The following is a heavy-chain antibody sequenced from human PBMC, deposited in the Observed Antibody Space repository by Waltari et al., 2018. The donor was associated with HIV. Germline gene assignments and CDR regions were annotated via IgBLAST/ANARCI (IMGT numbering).Heavy chain of an antibody. D-gene: IGHD4-17*01. CDR3: ASRGDMTTVTPGGWFDP. CDR1: GGTSSSYA. J-gene: IGHJ5*02. CDR2: IIPIFGTA. Sequence: QVQLVQSGAEVKKPGSSVKVSCKASGGTSSSYAISWVRQAPGQGLEWMGGIIPIFGTANYAQKFQGRVTITADESTSTAYMELSSLRSEDTAVYYCASRGDMTTVTPGGWFDPWGQGTLVTVSS. V-gene: IGHV1-69*01.